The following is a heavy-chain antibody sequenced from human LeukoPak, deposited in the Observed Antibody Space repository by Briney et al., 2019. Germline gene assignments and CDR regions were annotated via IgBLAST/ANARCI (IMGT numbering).Heavy chain of an antibody. CDR1: GFTFSSYG. Sequence: PSGRSLRLSCAASGFTFSSYGMHWVRQAPGKGLEWVAVISYDGSNKYYADSVKGRFTISRDNSKNTLYLQMNSLRAEDTAVYYCAKDPRIGYSGSPNWFDPWGQGTLVTVSS. D-gene: IGHD6-13*01. V-gene: IGHV3-30*18. CDR2: ISYDGSNK. J-gene: IGHJ5*02. CDR3: AKDPRIGYSGSPNWFDP.